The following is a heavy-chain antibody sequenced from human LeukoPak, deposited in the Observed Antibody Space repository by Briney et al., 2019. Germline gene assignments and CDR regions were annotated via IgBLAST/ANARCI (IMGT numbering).Heavy chain of an antibody. D-gene: IGHD3-22*01. Sequence: SETLSLTCAVYGGSFSGYYWSWIRQPPGKGLEWIGEINHSGSTNYNPSLKSRVTISVDTSKNQFSLKLSSVTAADTAVYYCARGYDSSGPQLWGQGTLVTVSS. CDR1: GGSFSGYY. CDR2: INHSGST. CDR3: ARGYDSSGPQL. V-gene: IGHV4-34*01. J-gene: IGHJ1*01.